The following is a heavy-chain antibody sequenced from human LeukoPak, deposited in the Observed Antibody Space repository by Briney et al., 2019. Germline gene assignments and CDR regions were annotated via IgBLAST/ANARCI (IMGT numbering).Heavy chain of an antibody. CDR1: GFTFSNAW. V-gene: IGHV3-15*01. D-gene: IGHD2-8*02. CDR3: TRWVSLGGVRFGY. J-gene: IGHJ4*02. Sequence: GGSLRLSCAASGFTFSNAWMSWVRQAPGKGLEWVGRIKSKTDGGTTDYAAPVKGRFTISRDDSKNTLYLQMNSLKTEDTAVYYCTRWVSLGGVRFGYWGQGTLVTVSS. CDR2: IKSKTDGGTT.